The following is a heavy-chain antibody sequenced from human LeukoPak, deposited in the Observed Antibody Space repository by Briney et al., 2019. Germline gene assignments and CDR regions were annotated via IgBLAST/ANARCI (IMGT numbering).Heavy chain of an antibody. CDR2: ISGSGGST. D-gene: IGHD1-7*01. V-gene: IGHV3-23*01. Sequence: GGSLRLSCAASGFTFSSYAMSWVRHAPGKGLEWVSAISGSGGSTYYADSVKGRFTISRDNSKNTLYLQMNSLRAEDTAVYYCASHPRELLLYYFDYWGQGTLVTVSS. CDR1: GFTFSSYA. CDR3: ASHPRELLLYYFDY. J-gene: IGHJ4*02.